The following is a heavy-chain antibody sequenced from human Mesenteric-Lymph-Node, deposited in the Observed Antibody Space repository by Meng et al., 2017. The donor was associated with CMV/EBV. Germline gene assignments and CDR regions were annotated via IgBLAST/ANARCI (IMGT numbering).Heavy chain of an antibody. V-gene: IGHV4-34*01. D-gene: IGHD3-10*01. CDR3: ALGVGSGSSNWFDP. CDR2: IHHSGST. CDR1: GWSFSGYY. J-gene: IGHJ5*02. Sequence: VQLPQGGGGLLKPSETLSLTCAVYGWSFSGYYWNWIRQPPGKGLEWIGEIHHSGSTNYNPSLKSRVTISVDTSKNQFSLKVTSVTAADTAVYYCALGVGSGSSNWFDPWGQGTLVTVSS.